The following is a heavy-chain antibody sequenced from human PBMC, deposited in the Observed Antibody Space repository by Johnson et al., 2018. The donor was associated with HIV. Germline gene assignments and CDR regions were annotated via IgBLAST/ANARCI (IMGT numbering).Heavy chain of an antibody. V-gene: IGHV3-20*04. J-gene: IGHJ3*01. CDR3: ARESTPWGGDYVGYSFDL. CDR1: GFTFDDYG. Sequence: VQLVESGGGVVRPGGSLRVSCAASGFTFDDYGMNWVRQAPGKGLEWVSGINWNGDSTGYADSVKGRFTISRDNAKKLLYIQMSGLTGEDTATYYCARESTPWGGDYVGYSFDLWGQGTTVTVTS. CDR2: INWNGDST. D-gene: IGHD4-17*01.